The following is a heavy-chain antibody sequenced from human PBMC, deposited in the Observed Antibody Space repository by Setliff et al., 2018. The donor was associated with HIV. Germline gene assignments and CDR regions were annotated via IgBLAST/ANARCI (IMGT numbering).Heavy chain of an antibody. V-gene: IGHV3-48*01. CDR2: ISSSSSTI. CDR1: GFTLSSYP. D-gene: IGHD3-3*02. Sequence: PGGSLRLSCAASGFTLSSYPMSWVRQTPGKGLEWVSYISSSSSTIYYADSVKGRFTISRDNANNSQYLQMNSLRAEDTALYYCARGEHFWSGYYPGPSYDYYPMDAWGQGATVTVSS. J-gene: IGHJ6*02. CDR3: ARGEHFWSGYYPGPSYDYYPMDA.